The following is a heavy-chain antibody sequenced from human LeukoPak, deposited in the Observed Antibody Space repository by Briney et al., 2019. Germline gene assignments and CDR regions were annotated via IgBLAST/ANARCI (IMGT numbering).Heavy chain of an antibody. J-gene: IGHJ3*02. CDR3: ARGDFDWLLNGRRDALDAFDI. CDR2: IYYSGST. V-gene: IGHV4-39*07. Sequence: SETLSLTCTVSGGSISSSSYYWGWIRQPPGKGLEWIGSIYYSGSTYYNPSLKSRVTISVDTSKNQFSLKLSSVTAADTAVYYCARGDFDWLLNGRRDALDAFDIWGQGTMVTVSS. D-gene: IGHD3-9*01. CDR1: GGSISSSSYY.